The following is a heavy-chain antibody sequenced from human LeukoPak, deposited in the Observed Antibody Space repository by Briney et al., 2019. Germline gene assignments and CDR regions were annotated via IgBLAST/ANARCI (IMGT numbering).Heavy chain of an antibody. D-gene: IGHD5-12*01. CDR3: ARGVDGYNPFDY. J-gene: IGHJ4*02. V-gene: IGHV1-2*02. Sequence: ASVKVSCKASRYTFTGYYMHWVRQAPGQGLEWMGWINPNSGGTNYAQKFQGRVTMTRDTSISTAYMELSRLRSDDTAVYYCARGVDGYNPFDYWGQGTLVTVSS. CDR2: INPNSGGT. CDR1: RYTFTGYY.